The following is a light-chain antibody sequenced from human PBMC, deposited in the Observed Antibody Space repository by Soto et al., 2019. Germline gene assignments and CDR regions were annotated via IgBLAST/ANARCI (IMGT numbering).Light chain of an antibody. Sequence: NFMLTQPHSVSESPGKTVTISCNRSSGSIASNYVQWYQQRPGSAPTTVIYEDNQRPSGVPDRFSGSIDSSSNSASLTISGLKTEDEADYYCQSYDSSKAVFGGGTQLTVL. V-gene: IGLV6-57*04. CDR2: EDN. CDR1: SGSIASNY. J-gene: IGLJ7*01. CDR3: QSYDSSKAV.